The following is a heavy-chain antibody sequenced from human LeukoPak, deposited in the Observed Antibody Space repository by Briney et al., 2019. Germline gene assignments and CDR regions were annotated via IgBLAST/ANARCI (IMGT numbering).Heavy chain of an antibody. J-gene: IGHJ3*02. CDR3: ARGMRDAFDI. V-gene: IGHV1-8*03. CDR1: GYTFTTYE. Sequence: ASVKVSCKASGYTFTTYEIHWVRQATGQGLEWMGWMNPNSGNTGYAQKFQGRVTSARNTSTGTAYMELSSLRSDDTAVYYCARGMRDAFDIWGQGTMVTVSS. CDR2: MNPNSGNT.